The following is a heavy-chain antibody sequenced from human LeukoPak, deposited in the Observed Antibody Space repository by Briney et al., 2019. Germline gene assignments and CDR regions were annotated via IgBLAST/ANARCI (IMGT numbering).Heavy chain of an antibody. CDR1: GGTFSSYA. CDR3: ASGSTSPYYYCYYMDV. CDR2: IIPIFGTA. Sequence: SVKLSCKASGGTFSSYAISWVRQAPGQGLEWMGGIIPIFGTANYAQKFQGRVTITTNESTSTAYMQLSSLMSEDTAVYYCASGSTSPYYYCYYMDVWGKGTTVTVSS. V-gene: IGHV1-69*05. D-gene: IGHD2-2*01. J-gene: IGHJ6*03.